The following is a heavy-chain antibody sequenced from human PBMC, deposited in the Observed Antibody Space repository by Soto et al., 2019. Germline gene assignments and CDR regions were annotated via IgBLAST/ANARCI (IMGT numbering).Heavy chain of an antibody. CDR3: ARTNSGYDY. V-gene: IGHV3-30-3*01. CDR2: ISYDGSNK. CDR1: GFTFSSYA. J-gene: IGHJ4*02. D-gene: IGHD5-12*01. Sequence: PGGSLRLSCAASGFTFSSYAMHWVRQAPGKGLEWVAVISYDGSNKYYADSVKGRFTISRDNSKNTLYLQMNSLRDEDTAVYYCARTNSGYDYWGQGTLVTVSS.